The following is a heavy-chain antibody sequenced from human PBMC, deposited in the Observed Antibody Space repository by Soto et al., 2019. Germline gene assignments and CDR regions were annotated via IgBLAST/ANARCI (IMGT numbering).Heavy chain of an antibody. Sequence: PSETLSLSCTVSGGSISSGVYYLSWIRQHPGKGLEWIGYIYYSGSTYYNPSLKSRVTISVDTSKNQFSLKLSSVTAADTAVYYCASRGVLRYSYGYTAVGGDYYYGMDVWGQGTTVTVSS. CDR1: GGSISSGVYY. J-gene: IGHJ6*02. CDR2: IYYSGST. D-gene: IGHD5-18*01. CDR3: ASRGVLRYSYGYTAVGGDYYYGMDV. V-gene: IGHV4-31*03.